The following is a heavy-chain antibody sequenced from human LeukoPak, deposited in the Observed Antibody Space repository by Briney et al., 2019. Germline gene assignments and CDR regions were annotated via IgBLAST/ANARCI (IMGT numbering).Heavy chain of an antibody. CDR1: GFTFSSYG. J-gene: IGHJ6*03. Sequence: GGSLRLSCAASGFTFSSYGMHWVRQAPGKGLEWVAVVLFDGSDQYYADSVQGRFTTSRDNSQNTLYLQMDSLRVEDTAVYYCARVSKPGWYDYYYMDVWGKGTTVTISS. V-gene: IGHV3-30*03. D-gene: IGHD2/OR15-2a*01. CDR3: ARVSKPGWYDYYYMDV. CDR2: VLFDGSDQ.